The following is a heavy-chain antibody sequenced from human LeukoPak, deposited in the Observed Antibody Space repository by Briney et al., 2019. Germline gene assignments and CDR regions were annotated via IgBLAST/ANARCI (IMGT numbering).Heavy chain of an antibody. J-gene: IGHJ4*02. CDR2: IRHSDGST. CDR3: ATTGYSSRNY. D-gene: IGHD6-13*01. Sequence: PGGSLRLSCAASGFTFNIYTMYWVRQAPGKGLEWVSGIRHSDGSTYYADAVKGRFTISRDNSKNTLYLQMNSLRAEDTAVYYCATTGYSSRNYWGQGTLVTVSS. CDR1: GFTFNIYT. V-gene: IGHV3-23*01.